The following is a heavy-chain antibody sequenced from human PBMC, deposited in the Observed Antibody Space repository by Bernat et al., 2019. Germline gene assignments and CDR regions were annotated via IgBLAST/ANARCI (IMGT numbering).Heavy chain of an antibody. Sequence: QVQLVESGGGVVQPGGSLRLSCAASGFSFSSYGLHWIRQAPGKGLEGVAIISYNGSNKYYADAVKGRFTISRDNSKNTLYLQMNSLRAEDTAVYYCAKGEKSFPDIDYWGQGTLVTVSS. D-gene: IGHD2-21*01. J-gene: IGHJ4*02. CDR1: GFSFSSYG. V-gene: IGHV3-30*18. CDR3: AKGEKSFPDIDY. CDR2: ISYNGSNK.